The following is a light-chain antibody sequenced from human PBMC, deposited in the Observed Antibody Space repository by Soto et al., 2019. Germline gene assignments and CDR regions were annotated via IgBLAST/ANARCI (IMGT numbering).Light chain of an antibody. CDR1: QSVSSS. J-gene: IGKJ3*01. V-gene: IGKV3-11*01. CDR3: QQRSNWPRFT. Sequence: EIVLTQSPAPLSLSPGERATLSFRASQSVSSSLAWYQQKPGQAPRLRIYDASNSAAGIPPRFSGSGSGTDFTLTISSLEPEDFAVYYCQQRSNWPRFTFGPGTKVDIK. CDR2: DAS.